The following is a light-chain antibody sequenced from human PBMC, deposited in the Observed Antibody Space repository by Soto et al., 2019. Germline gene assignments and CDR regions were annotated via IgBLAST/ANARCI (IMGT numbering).Light chain of an antibody. CDR2: GNS. V-gene: IGLV1-40*01. Sequence: QPVVTQPPSVSGAPGQRVTISCTGSSSNIGAGYDVHWYQQLPGTAPKLLIYGNSNRPSGVPDRFSGSKSGTSASLAITGLQAEDEADYYCQSYDSSLSGSYVFGTGTKLTVL. J-gene: IGLJ1*01. CDR1: SSNIGAGYD. CDR3: QSYDSSLSGSYV.